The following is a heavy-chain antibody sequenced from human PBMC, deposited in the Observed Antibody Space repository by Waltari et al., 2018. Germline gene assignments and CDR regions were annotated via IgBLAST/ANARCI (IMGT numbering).Heavy chain of an antibody. V-gene: IGHV4-39*01. CDR3: ARHESHYSYSSSWSSPQNLDY. CDR1: GGSIRSSSYY. J-gene: IGHJ4*02. CDR2: IYYSGST. Sequence: QLQLQESGPGLVKPSETLSLTCTVSGGSIRSSSYYWGWIRQPPGKGLEWIGSIYYSGSTSYNPSLKSRVTISVDTSKNQFSLKLSSVTAADTAVYYCARHESHYSYSSSWSSPQNLDYWGQGTLVTVSS. D-gene: IGHD6-13*01.